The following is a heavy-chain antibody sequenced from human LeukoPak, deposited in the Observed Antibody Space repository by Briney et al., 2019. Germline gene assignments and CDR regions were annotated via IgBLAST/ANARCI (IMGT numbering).Heavy chain of an antibody. CDR3: SRESGAFSPFGY. CDR1: GGSISRTNW. D-gene: IGHD1-26*01. Sequence: SRTLSLTCDVSGGSISRTNWWSWVRQSPGQGLEWIGEISLSGHTNYNPSLQSRVTMSLDESKHQVSLDLASVTDADTAVYYCSRESGAFSPFGYWGQGTLVTVHS. CDR2: ISLSGHT. J-gene: IGHJ4*02. V-gene: IGHV4-4*02.